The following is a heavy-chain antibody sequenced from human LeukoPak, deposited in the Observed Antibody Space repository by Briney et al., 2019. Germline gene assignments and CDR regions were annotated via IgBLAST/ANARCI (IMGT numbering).Heavy chain of an antibody. CDR3: ARGYDYGDYVGDFDY. Sequence: ASVKVSCKASGYTFTSYPISWVSQAPGQGLESMGWITTYNGNTKYAQKLQGRVTMTTDTSTSTVYMDLRGLRSDDTAVYYCARGYDYGDYVGDFDYWGQGTLVTASS. CDR1: GYTFTSYP. D-gene: IGHD4-17*01. CDR2: ITTYNGNT. V-gene: IGHV1-18*01. J-gene: IGHJ4*02.